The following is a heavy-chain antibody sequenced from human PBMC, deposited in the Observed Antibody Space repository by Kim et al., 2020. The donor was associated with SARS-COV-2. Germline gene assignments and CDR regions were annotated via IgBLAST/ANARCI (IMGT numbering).Heavy chain of an antibody. CDR1: GFTFSSYG. CDR2: ISYDGSNK. Sequence: GGSLRLSCAASGFTFSSYGMHWVRQAPGKGLEWVAVISYDGSNKYYADSVKGRFTISRDNSKNTLYLQMNSLRAEDTAVYYCAKDAERGDFGFSYGMDVWGQGTTVTVSS. CDR3: AKDAERGDFGFSYGMDV. V-gene: IGHV3-30*18. D-gene: IGHD3-16*01. J-gene: IGHJ6*02.